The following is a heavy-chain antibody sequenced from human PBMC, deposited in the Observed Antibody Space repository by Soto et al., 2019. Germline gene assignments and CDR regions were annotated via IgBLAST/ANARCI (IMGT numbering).Heavy chain of an antibody. CDR2: IKQDGSEK. CDR3: ASVWAFSGGDDYYYYYIDV. D-gene: IGHD4-17*01. V-gene: IGHV3-7*01. Sequence: PGGSLRLSCAASGFTFSSYWMSWVRQAPGKGLEWVANIKQDGSEKYYVDSVKGRFTISRDNAKNSLYLQMNSLRAEDTAVYYCASVWAFSGGDDYYYYYIDVWGKGTTVTV. J-gene: IGHJ6*03. CDR1: GFTFSSYW.